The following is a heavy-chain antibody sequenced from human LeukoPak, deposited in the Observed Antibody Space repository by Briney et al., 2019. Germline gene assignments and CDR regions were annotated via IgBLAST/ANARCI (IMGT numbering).Heavy chain of an antibody. D-gene: IGHD6-19*01. CDR1: GFTFRSYS. V-gene: IGHV3-21*01. Sequence: GGSLRLSCAASGFTFRSYSMNWVRQAPGKGLEWVSSISSSYIYYADSVKGRFTISRDNAKNSLYLQMNSLRAEDTAVYYCARLSIAVAGLDYWGQGTLVTVSS. CDR2: ISSSYI. J-gene: IGHJ4*02. CDR3: ARLSIAVAGLDY.